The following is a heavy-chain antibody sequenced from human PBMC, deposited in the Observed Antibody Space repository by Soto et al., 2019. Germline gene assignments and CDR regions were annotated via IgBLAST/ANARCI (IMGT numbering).Heavy chain of an antibody. D-gene: IGHD6-13*01. V-gene: IGHV4-59*08. Sequence: SETLSLTCTVSGGSISSYYWSWIRQPPGKGLEWIGYIYYSGSTNYNPSLKSRVTISVDTSKNQFSLKLSSVTAADTAVYYCARQRGGAIAAAGTGWFDPWGQGTLVTAPQ. J-gene: IGHJ5*02. CDR3: ARQRGGAIAAAGTGWFDP. CDR1: GGSISSYY. CDR2: IYYSGST.